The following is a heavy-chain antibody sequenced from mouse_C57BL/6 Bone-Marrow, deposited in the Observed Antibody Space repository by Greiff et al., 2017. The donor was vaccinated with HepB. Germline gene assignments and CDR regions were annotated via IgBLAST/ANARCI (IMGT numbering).Heavy chain of an antibody. CDR3: ARGLRRVFDY. V-gene: IGHV1-4*01. CDR2: INPSSGYT. CDR1: GYTFTSYT. Sequence: VQRVESGAELARPGASVKMSCKASGYTFTSYTMHWVKQRPGQGLEWIGYINPSSGYTKYNQKFKDKATLTADKSSSTAYMQLSSLTSEDSAVYYCARGLRRVFDYWGQGTTLTVSS. D-gene: IGHD2-2*01. J-gene: IGHJ2*01.